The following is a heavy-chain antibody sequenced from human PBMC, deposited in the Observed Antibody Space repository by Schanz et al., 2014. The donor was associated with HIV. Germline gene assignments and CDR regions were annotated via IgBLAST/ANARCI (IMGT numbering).Heavy chain of an antibody. CDR1: GFTFSSYA. V-gene: IGHV3-23*01. CDR3: ARVSRPYSSGWYNVDY. J-gene: IGHJ4*02. Sequence: EVQLLESGGGLVQPGGSLRLSCAASGFTFSSYAMTWVRQAPGKGLEWVSSISGSGGNTYFTDSVKGRFTVSRDNSKNTLYLQMNSLRAEDTGVYFCARVSRPYSSGWYNVDYWGQGTLVTVSS. CDR2: ISGSGGNT. D-gene: IGHD6-19*01.